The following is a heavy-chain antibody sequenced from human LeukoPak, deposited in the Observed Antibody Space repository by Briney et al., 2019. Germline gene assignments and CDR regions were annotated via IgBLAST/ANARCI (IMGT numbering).Heavy chain of an antibody. CDR2: VKKDESEK. D-gene: IGHD3-10*01. V-gene: IGHV3-7*01. CDR3: ARGPPYGSRSDYFDY. Sequence: ETLSLTCTVSGGSISSYYWSWIRQPPGKGLEWVASVKKDESEKYYVDSVKGRFTISRDNAKNSLYLQMNSLRVEDTAVYYCARGPPYGSRSDYFDYWGQGTLVTVSS. CDR1: GGSISSYY. J-gene: IGHJ4*02.